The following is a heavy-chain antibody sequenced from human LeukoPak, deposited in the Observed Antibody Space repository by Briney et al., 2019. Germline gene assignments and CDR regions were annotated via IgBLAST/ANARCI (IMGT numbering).Heavy chain of an antibody. V-gene: IGHV3-9*03. D-gene: IGHD6-13*01. CDR2: IIWNGGSI. CDR3: AKGRGTQQLAALDF. Sequence: QSGGSLRLSCEASGVTFNNFAMHWARHAPGKGLEWDSGIIWNGGSIGYADSVTGRFTMSRDNAKSSLYLQMNCLGAEDVALYYCAKGRGTQQLAALDFWGQGTRVTVSS. J-gene: IGHJ4*02. CDR1: GVTFNNFA.